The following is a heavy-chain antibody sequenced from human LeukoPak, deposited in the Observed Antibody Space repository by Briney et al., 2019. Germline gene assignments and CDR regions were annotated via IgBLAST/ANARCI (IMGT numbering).Heavy chain of an antibody. CDR1: GGSISSYY. CDR2: IYYSGST. D-gene: IGHD2-2*01. CDR3: ARSLCSSTSCLDAFDI. Sequence: SETLSLTCTVSGGSISSYYWSWIRQPPGKGLEWIGYIYYSGSTNYNPSLKSRVTISVDTSKNQFSLKLSSVTAADTAVYYCARSLCSSTSCLDAFDIWGQGTMVTVSS. V-gene: IGHV4-59*08. J-gene: IGHJ3*02.